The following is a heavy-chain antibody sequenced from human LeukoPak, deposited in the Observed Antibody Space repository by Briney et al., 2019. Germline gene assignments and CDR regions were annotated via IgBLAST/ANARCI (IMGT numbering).Heavy chain of an antibody. CDR3: ASANSSGWYFAFDI. Sequence: GGSLRLSCAASGFTFSSYAMHWVRQAPGKGLEWVAVISYDGSNKYYADSVKGRFTISRDNSKNTLYLQMNSLRAEDTAVYYCASANSSGWYFAFDIWGQGTMVTVS. CDR1: GFTFSSYA. V-gene: IGHV3-30*04. D-gene: IGHD6-19*01. CDR2: ISYDGSNK. J-gene: IGHJ3*02.